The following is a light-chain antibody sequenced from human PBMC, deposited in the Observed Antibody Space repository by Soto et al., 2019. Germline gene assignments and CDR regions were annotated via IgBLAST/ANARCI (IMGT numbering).Light chain of an antibody. V-gene: IGLV2-14*01. CDR3: SSYTSSSTLVV. Sequence: QSALTQPASVSGSPGQSITISCTGTSSDVGDYKYVSWYQQHPGKAPKLMIYDVSNRPSGVSNRFSGSKSGNTASLTISGLQAEDEADYYCSSYTSSSTLVVFGGGTKVTVL. CDR1: SSDVGDYKY. J-gene: IGLJ2*01. CDR2: DVS.